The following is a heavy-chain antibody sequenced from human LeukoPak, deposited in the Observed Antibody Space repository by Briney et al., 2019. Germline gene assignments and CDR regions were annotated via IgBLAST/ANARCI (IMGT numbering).Heavy chain of an antibody. V-gene: IGHV4-34*01. J-gene: IGHJ4*02. CDR1: GGSFSGYY. CDR2: INQSGST. CDR3: ARHLSRAVAGISIPYYFDY. D-gene: IGHD6-19*01. Sequence: SETLSLTCAVYGGSFSGYYWSWIRQPPGKGLEWMGEINQSGSTNYNPSLKTRVTISVDTSKNQFSLKLSSVTAADTAVYYCARHLSRAVAGISIPYYFDYWGQGTLVTVSS.